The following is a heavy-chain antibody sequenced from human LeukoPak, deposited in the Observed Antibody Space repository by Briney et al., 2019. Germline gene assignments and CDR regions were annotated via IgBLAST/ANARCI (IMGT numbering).Heavy chain of an antibody. V-gene: IGHV3-30*02. D-gene: IGHD5-18*01. J-gene: IGHJ4*02. Sequence: GGSLRLSCAASGFTFSSYGMHWGRQAPGKGLEWVAFLRYDGSNKYYAASVKGRFTISRDNSKNTLYLQMNSLRAEDTAVYYCAKGEGYSYGQYYFDYWGQGTLVTVSS. CDR2: LRYDGSNK. CDR1: GFTFSSYG. CDR3: AKGEGYSYGQYYFDY.